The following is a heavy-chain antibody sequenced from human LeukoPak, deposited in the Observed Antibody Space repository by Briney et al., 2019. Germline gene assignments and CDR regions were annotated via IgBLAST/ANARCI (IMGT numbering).Heavy chain of an antibody. CDR1: GFTFSSYE. V-gene: IGHV3-48*03. Sequence: GGSLRLSCAASGFTFSSYEMNWVRQAPGRGLEWVSYISSSGSTIYYADSVKGRFTISRDNAKNSLYLQMNSLRAEDTAVYYCARIPSYYYDSSGGFDYWGQGTLVTVSS. D-gene: IGHD3-22*01. J-gene: IGHJ4*02. CDR2: ISSSGSTI. CDR3: ARIPSYYYDSSGGFDY.